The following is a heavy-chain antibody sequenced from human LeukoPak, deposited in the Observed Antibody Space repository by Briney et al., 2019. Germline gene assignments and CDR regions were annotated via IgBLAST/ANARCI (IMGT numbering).Heavy chain of an antibody. CDR1: GGSISSYY. CDR2: IYYSGST. D-gene: IGHD6-13*01. CDR3: ARVPPAAAYYYYYYMDV. V-gene: IGHV4-59*01. Sequence: SETLSLTCTVSGGSISSYYWSWIRQPPGKGLEWIGYIYYSGSTNYNPSLKSRVTISVDTSKNQFSLKLSSVTAADTAVYYCARVPPAAAYYYYYYMDVWGKGTTVTVSS. J-gene: IGHJ6*03.